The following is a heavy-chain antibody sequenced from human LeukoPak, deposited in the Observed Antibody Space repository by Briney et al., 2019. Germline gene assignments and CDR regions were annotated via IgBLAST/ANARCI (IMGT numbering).Heavy chain of an antibody. D-gene: IGHD5/OR15-5a*01. CDR1: GGSMRGSY. J-gene: IGHJ3*02. V-gene: IGHV4-59*08. CDR2: VYDTGST. CDR3: ARKSTMGPIPWAFDI. Sequence: SETRSLTCTVSGGSMRGSYWSWIRQPPGRGLEWVGYVYDTGSTNSYPSLKSRVTISIDTSKNQFSLKLRSVTAADTAIYYCARKSTMGPIPWAFDIWGQGARVTVSS.